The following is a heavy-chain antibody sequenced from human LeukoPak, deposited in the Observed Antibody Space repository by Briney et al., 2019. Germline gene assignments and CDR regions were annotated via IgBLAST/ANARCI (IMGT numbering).Heavy chain of an antibody. CDR2: ISYDGSNK. Sequence: GRSLGLSCAASGFTFSSYAMHWVRQAPGKGLEWVAVISYDGSNKYYADSVKGRFTISRDNSKNTLYLQMNSLRAEDTAVYYCARGDGDYFDYWGQGTLVTVSS. CDR3: ARGDGDYFDY. V-gene: IGHV3-30*04. D-gene: IGHD4-17*01. J-gene: IGHJ4*02. CDR1: GFTFSSYA.